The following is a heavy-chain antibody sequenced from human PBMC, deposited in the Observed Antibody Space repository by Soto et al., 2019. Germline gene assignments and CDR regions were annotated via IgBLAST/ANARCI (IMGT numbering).Heavy chain of an antibody. CDR2: IDPTDSYT. D-gene: IGHD6-6*01. J-gene: IGHJ6*02. CDR1: GYSFTNYW. V-gene: IGHV5-10-1*01. CDR3: ARIAARAPYYGMDV. Sequence: PGESLKISCKGSGYSFTNYWISWVRQMPGKGLEWMGRIDPTDSYTNYNPSFQGHVTLSADKSISTAYLQWSSLKASDTAMYYCARIAARAPYYGMDVWGQGTMVTVSS.